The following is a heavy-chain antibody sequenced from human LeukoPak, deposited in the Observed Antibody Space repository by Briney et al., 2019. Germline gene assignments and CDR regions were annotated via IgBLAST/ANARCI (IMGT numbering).Heavy chain of an antibody. V-gene: IGHV4-59*01. D-gene: IGHD2-15*01. CDR3: ARSEEGYCRGGSCYSYYYYMDV. CDR1: GGSISSYY. Sequence: SETLSLTCTVSGGSISSYYWSWIRQPPGKGLEWIGYIYYSGSTNYNPSLKSRVTISVDTSKNQFSLKLSSVTAADTAVYYCARSEEGYCRGGSCYSYYYYMDVWGKGTTVTVSS. CDR2: IYYSGST. J-gene: IGHJ6*03.